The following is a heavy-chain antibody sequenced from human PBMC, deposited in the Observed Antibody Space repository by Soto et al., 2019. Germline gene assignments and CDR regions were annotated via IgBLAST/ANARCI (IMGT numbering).Heavy chain of an antibody. V-gene: IGHV4-39*01. D-gene: IGHD3-9*01. CDR3: ARRNYDILTGYPYGMDV. Sequence: PSETLSLTCTVSGGSISSSSYYWGWIRQPPGKGLEWIGSIYYSGSTYYNPSLKSRVTISVDTSKNQFSLKLSSVTAADTAVYYCARRNYDILTGYPYGMDVWGQGTTVTVSS. J-gene: IGHJ6*02. CDR1: GGSISSSSYY. CDR2: IYYSGST.